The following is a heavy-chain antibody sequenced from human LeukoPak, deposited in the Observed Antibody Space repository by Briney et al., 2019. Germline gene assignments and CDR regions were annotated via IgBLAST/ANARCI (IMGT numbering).Heavy chain of an antibody. Sequence: GGSLRLSCATSGFTFSDHYMDWVRQAPGKGLEWVARTRSKARGYTTEYAASAKDRFTVSRDESMNSLYLQMNGLKTEDTAVYYCARVPTVTFNDQYGMDVWGKGTTVTVSS. CDR2: TRSKARGYTT. CDR1: GFTFSDHY. CDR3: ARVPTVTFNDQYGMDV. J-gene: IGHJ6*04. V-gene: IGHV3-72*01. D-gene: IGHD4-17*01.